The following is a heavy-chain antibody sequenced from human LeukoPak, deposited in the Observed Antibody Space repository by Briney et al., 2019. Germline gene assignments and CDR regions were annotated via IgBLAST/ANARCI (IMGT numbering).Heavy chain of an antibody. V-gene: IGHV1-18*04. Sequence: GASVKVSCKASGYTFTSYGLSWVRQAPGQGLEWMGWISAYNGNTNYAQKLQGRVTMTTDTSTSTAYMELRSLRSDDTAVYYCATSRSGWYYFDYWGQGTLVTVSS. CDR2: ISAYNGNT. CDR1: GYTFTSYG. CDR3: ATSRSGWYYFDY. J-gene: IGHJ4*02. D-gene: IGHD6-19*01.